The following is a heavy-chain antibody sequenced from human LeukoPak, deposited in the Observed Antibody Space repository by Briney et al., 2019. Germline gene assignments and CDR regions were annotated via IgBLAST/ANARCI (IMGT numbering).Heavy chain of an antibody. CDR1: GYTFTSYG. CDR3: ARDHPIVVVPAAPQTDAFDI. J-gene: IGHJ3*02. CDR2: INAYNGNT. Sequence: GASVKVSCKASGYTFTSYGISWVRQAPGQGLEWMGWINAYNGNTNYAQKLQGRVTMTTGTSTSTAYMELRSLRSDDTAVYYCARDHPIVVVPAAPQTDAFDIWGQGTMVTVSS. V-gene: IGHV1-18*01. D-gene: IGHD2-2*01.